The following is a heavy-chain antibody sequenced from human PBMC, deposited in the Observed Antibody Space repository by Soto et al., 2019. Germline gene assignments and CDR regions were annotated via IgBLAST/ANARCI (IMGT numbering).Heavy chain of an antibody. V-gene: IGHV1-69*13. Sequence: GASVKVSCKASGGTFSSYAISWVRQAPGQGLEWMGGIIPIFGTANYAQKFQGRVTITADESTSTAYMELSSLRSEDTAVYYCARDDVDTAMVSYGMDVWGQGTTVTVSS. D-gene: IGHD5-18*01. J-gene: IGHJ6*02. CDR1: GGTFSSYA. CDR2: IIPIFGTA. CDR3: ARDDVDTAMVSYGMDV.